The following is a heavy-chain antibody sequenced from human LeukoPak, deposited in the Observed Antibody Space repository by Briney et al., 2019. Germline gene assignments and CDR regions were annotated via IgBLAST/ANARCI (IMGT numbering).Heavy chain of an antibody. J-gene: IGHJ6*02. CDR2: ISSSSSYI. CDR1: GFTFSSYS. V-gene: IGHV3-21*01. CDR3: ASLPGRVVVRPDYYYGMDV. Sequence: GGSLRLSCAASGFTFSSYSMNWVRQAPGNGLEWVSSISSSSSYIYYADSVKGRFTISRDNAKNSLYLQMNSLRAEDTAVYYCASLPGRVVVRPDYYYGMDVWGQGTTVTVSS. D-gene: IGHD3-22*01.